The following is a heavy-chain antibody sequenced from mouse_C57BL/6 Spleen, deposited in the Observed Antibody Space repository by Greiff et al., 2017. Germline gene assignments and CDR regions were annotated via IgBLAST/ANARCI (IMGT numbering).Heavy chain of an antibody. Sequence: VQLPQPWAELVGAGSSVKLSCKASGYTFPSYWMHWVKQRPIQSLEWIGNIDPSDSETHYNQKFKDKATLTVDKSSSTAYMQLSSLTSEDSAVYYCARSSFAYWGQGTLVTVSA. CDR3: ARSSFAY. CDR2: IDPSDSET. J-gene: IGHJ3*01. CDR1: GYTFPSYW. V-gene: IGHV1-52*01.